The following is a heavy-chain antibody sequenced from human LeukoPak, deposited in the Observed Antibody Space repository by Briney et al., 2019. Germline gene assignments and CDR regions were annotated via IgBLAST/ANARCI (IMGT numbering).Heavy chain of an antibody. V-gene: IGHV4-59*08. CDR1: GDSISSYY. CDR2: IYYSGST. D-gene: IGHD4-23*01. J-gene: IGHJ6*02. Sequence: SETLSLTCTVSGDSISSYYWSWIRQPPGKGLEWIGYIYYSGSTNYNPSLKSRVTISVDTSKNQFSLKLSSVTAADTAVYYCARGKGGMDVWGQGTTVTVSS. CDR3: ARGKGGMDV.